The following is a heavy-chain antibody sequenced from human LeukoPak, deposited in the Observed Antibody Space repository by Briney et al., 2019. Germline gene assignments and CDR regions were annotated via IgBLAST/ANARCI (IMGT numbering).Heavy chain of an antibody. CDR2: IGPAGDT. CDR3: ARESSSSSTGAFDI. J-gene: IGHJ3*02. CDR1: GFTFSNYE. V-gene: IGHV3-13*01. Sequence: GGSLRLSCAASGFTFSNYEIHWVRQTTGKGLEWVSAIGPAGDTYYPGSVKGRFTVSREDAKNSLYLQMNSLRAGDTAVYYCARESSSSSTGAFDIWGQGTMVTVSS. D-gene: IGHD6-13*01.